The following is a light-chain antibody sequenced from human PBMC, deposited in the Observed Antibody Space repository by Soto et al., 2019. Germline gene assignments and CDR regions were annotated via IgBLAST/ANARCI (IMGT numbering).Light chain of an antibody. J-gene: IGLJ2*01. CDR3: SSYTTSSVV. CDR1: SSDVGGYNY. V-gene: IGLV2-14*03. CDR2: DVS. Sequence: QSALTQPASVSGSPGQSITISCTGTSSDVGGYNYVSWYQHHPGKAPKLMIYDVSNRPSGVSNRLSGSKSGNTASLIISGLQAEDEADYYCSSYTTSSVVFGGGTKVTVL.